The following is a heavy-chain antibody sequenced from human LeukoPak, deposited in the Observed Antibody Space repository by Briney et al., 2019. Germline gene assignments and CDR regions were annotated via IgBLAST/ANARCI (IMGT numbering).Heavy chain of an antibody. CDR3: VRGTWFDP. CDR2: LYSGGTT. D-gene: IGHD1-1*01. Sequence: AGGSLRLSCVASGFSVSNYYMSWVRQAPGKGLEWVSVLYSGGTTHYADSVKGRFTISRDNSKNTLFLQMDSLRPENTAVYYCVRGTWFDPWGQGTLVTVSS. J-gene: IGHJ5*02. CDR1: GFSVSNYY. V-gene: IGHV3-53*01.